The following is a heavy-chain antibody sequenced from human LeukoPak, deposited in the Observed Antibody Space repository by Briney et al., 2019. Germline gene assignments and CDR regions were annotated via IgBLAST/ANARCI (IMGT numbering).Heavy chain of an antibody. CDR1: GFPFDDYA. Sequence: GGSLRLSCAASGFPFDDYAMLWVRQAPGKGLEWVSFISWHGETTYYADSVKGRFTISRDNAKSSLYLQMNSLRAEDTAVYYCARRHANTWYLDYWGQGTLVTVSS. CDR3: ARRHANTWYLDY. CDR2: ISWHGETT. J-gene: IGHJ4*02. V-gene: IGHV3-43D*03. D-gene: IGHD2-2*01.